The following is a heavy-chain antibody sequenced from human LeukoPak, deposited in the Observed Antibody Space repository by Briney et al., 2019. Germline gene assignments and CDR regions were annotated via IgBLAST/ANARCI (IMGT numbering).Heavy chain of an antibody. CDR1: GYIFTDYN. CDR2: VNSKTGDT. CDR3: ARQGSVAFDI. Sequence: ASVKVSCKASGYIFTDYNVYWVRQAPGQELEWMGWVNSKTGDTKYMEKFQGRITMTRDTSINTAYMELSSLRSEDTAVYYCARQGSVAFDIWGQGTMVTVSS. V-gene: IGHV1-2*02. J-gene: IGHJ3*02.